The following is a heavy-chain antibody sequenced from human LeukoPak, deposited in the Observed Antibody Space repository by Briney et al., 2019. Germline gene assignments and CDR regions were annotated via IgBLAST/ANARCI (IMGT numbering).Heavy chain of an antibody. D-gene: IGHD6-19*01. V-gene: IGHV1-69*05. CDR2: IIPIFGTA. Sequence: GASVKVSCKASGGTFSSYAISWVRQAPGQGLEWMGGIIPIFGTANYAQKFQGRVTITTDESTSTAYMELSSLRSEDTAVYYCARGVAGTVDYFDYWGQGTLVTVSS. J-gene: IGHJ4*02. CDR1: GGTFSSYA. CDR3: ARGVAGTVDYFDY.